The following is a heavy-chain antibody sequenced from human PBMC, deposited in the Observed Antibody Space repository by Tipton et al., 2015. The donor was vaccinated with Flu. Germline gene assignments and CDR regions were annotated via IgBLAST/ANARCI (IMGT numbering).Heavy chain of an antibody. CDR2: IYYSGST. J-gene: IGHJ3*02. Sequence: TLSLTCTVSGGSISTYYWSWIRQPPGKGLEWIGYIYYSGSTNYNPSLKSRVTISVDTSKNQFSLKLSSVTAADTAVYYCARGLRGGYNPHDAFDIWGQGTMVTVSS. CDR3: ARGLRGGYNPHDAFDI. V-gene: IGHV4-59*01. CDR1: GGSISTYY. D-gene: IGHD5-24*01.